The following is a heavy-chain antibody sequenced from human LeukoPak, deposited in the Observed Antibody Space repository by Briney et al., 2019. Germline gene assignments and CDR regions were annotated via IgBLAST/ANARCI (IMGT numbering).Heavy chain of an antibody. V-gene: IGHV3-21*01. CDR2: ISSSSYI. Sequence: PGGSLRLSCAASALTFNCYTRNWVRQAPGKGLEWVSSISSSSYIYYADSVKGRFTISRHTAKNSLYLQMNSLRAEDTAVYYCARGAVAATLSPFYCDYWGQGTLVTVSS. J-gene: IGHJ4*02. CDR1: ALTFNCYT. D-gene: IGHD1-26*01. CDR3: ARGAVAATLSPFYCDY.